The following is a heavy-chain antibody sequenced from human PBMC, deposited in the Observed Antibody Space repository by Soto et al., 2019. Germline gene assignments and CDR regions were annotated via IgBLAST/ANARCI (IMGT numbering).Heavy chain of an antibody. CDR2: ISYDGSNK. Sequence: QVQLVESGGGVVQPGRSLRLSCAASGFTFSSYAMHWVRQAPGKGLEWVAVISYDGSNKYYADSVKGRFTISRDNSKNTLYLQMNSLRAEDTAGYYCARGTGPTDYGRFLEWWGRSYGMDVWGQGTTVTVS. CDR3: ARGTGPTDYGRFLEWWGRSYGMDV. V-gene: IGHV3-30-3*01. J-gene: IGHJ6*02. CDR1: GFTFSSYA. D-gene: IGHD3-3*01.